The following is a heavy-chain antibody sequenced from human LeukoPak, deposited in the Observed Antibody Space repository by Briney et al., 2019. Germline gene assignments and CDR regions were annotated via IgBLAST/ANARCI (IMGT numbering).Heavy chain of an antibody. D-gene: IGHD6-6*01. CDR2: INPSGGST. CDR3: AREVRAARPGYYYYGMDV. Sequence: GASVKVSCKASGYTFTSYYMHWVRQAPGQGLEWMGIINPSGGSTSYAQKFQGRVTMTRDTSTSTVYMELSSLRSEDTAVYYCAREVRAARPGYYYYGMDVWGQGTTVTVSS. CDR1: GYTFTSYY. J-gene: IGHJ6*02. V-gene: IGHV1-46*01.